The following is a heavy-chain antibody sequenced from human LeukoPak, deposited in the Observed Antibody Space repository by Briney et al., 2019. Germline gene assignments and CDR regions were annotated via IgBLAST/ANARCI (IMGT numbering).Heavy chain of an antibody. CDR3: ARGIAARIGYFDL. Sequence: SETLSLTCAVYGGSFSGYYWSWIRQPPGKGLEWIGEINHSGSTNYNPSLKSRVTISVDTSKNQFSLKLSSVTAADTAVYYCARGIAARIGYFDLWGRGTQVTVSS. CDR1: GGSFSGYY. V-gene: IGHV4-34*01. CDR2: INHSGST. D-gene: IGHD6-6*01. J-gene: IGHJ2*01.